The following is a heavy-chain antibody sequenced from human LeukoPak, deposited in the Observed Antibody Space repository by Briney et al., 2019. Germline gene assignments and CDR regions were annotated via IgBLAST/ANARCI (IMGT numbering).Heavy chain of an antibody. CDR2: IYYSGST. CDR1: GGSISSSSYY. D-gene: IGHD3-10*01. CDR3: ASLGDYYGSGSHYVT. Sequence: SETLSLTCTVSGGSISSSSYYWGWIRQPPGKGLEWIGSIYYSGSTYYNPSLKSRVTISVDTSKNQFSLKLSSVTAADTAVYYCASLGDYYGSGSHYVTWGQGTLVTVSS. J-gene: IGHJ5*02. V-gene: IGHV4-39*01.